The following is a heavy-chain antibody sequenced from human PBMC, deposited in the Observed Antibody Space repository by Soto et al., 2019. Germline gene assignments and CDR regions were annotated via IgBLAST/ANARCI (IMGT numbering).Heavy chain of an antibody. Sequence: QVQLQQWGAGLLKPSETLSLTCAVYGGSFSGYYWTWIRQTPGKGLEWIGEINPSGSTNYNPSLKSRVSISADTSKKQFSLNLTSVTAADTAVYYCARGECSSNYCFTRWALDIWGQGTVVTVSS. CDR3: ARGECSSNYCFTRWALDI. CDR1: GGSFSGYY. D-gene: IGHD2-2*01. V-gene: IGHV4-34*01. CDR2: INPSGST. J-gene: IGHJ3*02.